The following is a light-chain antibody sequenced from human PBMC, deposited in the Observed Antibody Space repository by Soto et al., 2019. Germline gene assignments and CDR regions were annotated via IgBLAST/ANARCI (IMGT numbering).Light chain of an antibody. J-gene: IGKJ3*01. Sequence: DIQMTQSPSSLSASVGDRVTITCRASQSIRRYLNWYQQKPGKAPELLIYAASSLQSGVPLRFSGSGSGTDFTLTISSLQPEDFATYYCQQSYSTPFTFGPGTKVAIK. CDR1: QSIRRY. V-gene: IGKV1-39*01. CDR2: AAS. CDR3: QQSYSTPFT.